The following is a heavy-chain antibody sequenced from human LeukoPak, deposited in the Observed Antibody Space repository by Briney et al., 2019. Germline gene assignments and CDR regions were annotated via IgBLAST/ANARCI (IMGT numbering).Heavy chain of an antibody. Sequence: PGGSLRLSCAASGFIFSSFAMTWVRQAPGKGLEWVSSIYSRGSTSYVDSVKGRFTISRDNSKNTLFLQMNSLRVEDTAVYYCARDYYGPWGQGTLVTVSS. V-gene: IGHV3-66*03. J-gene: IGHJ5*02. CDR3: ARDYYGP. CDR2: IYSRGST. D-gene: IGHD3-22*01. CDR1: GFIFSSFA.